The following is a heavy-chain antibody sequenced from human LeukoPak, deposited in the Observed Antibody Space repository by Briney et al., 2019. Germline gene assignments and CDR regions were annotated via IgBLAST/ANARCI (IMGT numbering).Heavy chain of an antibody. J-gene: IGHJ4*02. Sequence: ASETLSLTCTVSGGSISSYYWSWIRQPPGKGLEWIGYIYYSGSTNYNPSLKSRVTISVDTSKNQFSLKLSSVTAADTAVYYCGRDYCSGGSCYIDYWGQGTLVTVSS. V-gene: IGHV4-59*01. CDR1: GGSISSYY. CDR2: IYYSGST. CDR3: GRDYCSGGSCYIDY. D-gene: IGHD2-15*01.